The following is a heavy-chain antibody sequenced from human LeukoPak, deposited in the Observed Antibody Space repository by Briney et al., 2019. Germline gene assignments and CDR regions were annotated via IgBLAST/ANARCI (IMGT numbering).Heavy chain of an antibody. D-gene: IGHD3-10*01. J-gene: IGHJ3*02. CDR2: ISWNSGSI. Sequence: GGSLRLSCAASGFTFDDYAMHWVRQAPGKGLEWVSGISWNSGSIGYADSVKGRFTISRDNAKNSLYLQMNSLRAEDTALYYRAKDWAMVRGVESAFDIWGQGTMVTVSS. V-gene: IGHV3-9*01. CDR3: AKDWAMVRGVESAFDI. CDR1: GFTFDDYA.